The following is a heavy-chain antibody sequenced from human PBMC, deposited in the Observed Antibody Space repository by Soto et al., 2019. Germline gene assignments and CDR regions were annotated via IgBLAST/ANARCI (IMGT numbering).Heavy chain of an antibody. J-gene: IGHJ3*02. CDR2: IIPIGGIT. CDR3: ARFDWNYFRYAFDI. Sequence: GASVKVSCKTSGDTFSDYTINWVRLAPGQGLEWMGRIIPIGGITNYAQKFQDRVTMTRDTSTSTVYMELSSLRSEDTAVYYCARFDWNYFRYAFDIWGQGTMVTVSS. CDR1: GDTFSDYT. V-gene: IGHV1-69*02. D-gene: IGHD1-7*01.